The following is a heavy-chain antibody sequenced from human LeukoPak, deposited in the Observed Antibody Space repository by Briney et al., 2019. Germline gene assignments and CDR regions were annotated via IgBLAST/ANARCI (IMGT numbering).Heavy chain of an antibody. CDR2: INSDGSRT. J-gene: IGHJ3*02. V-gene: IGHV3-74*01. Sequence: PGGSLRLSCAASGSTFSSYWMHWVRQAPGKGLVWVSRINSDGSRTSYADSVKGRFTISRDSAKNTLDLQMNSLRAEDTAVYYCVRDGYSYGFMLAFDIWGLGTMVTVSS. CDR3: VRDGYSYGFMLAFDI. D-gene: IGHD5-18*01. CDR1: GSTFSSYW.